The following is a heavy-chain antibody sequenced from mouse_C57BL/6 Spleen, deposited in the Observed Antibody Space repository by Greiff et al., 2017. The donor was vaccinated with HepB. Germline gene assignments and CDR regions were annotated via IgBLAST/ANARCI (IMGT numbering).Heavy chain of an antibody. V-gene: IGHV1-64*01. J-gene: IGHJ4*01. CDR2: IHPNSGST. D-gene: IGHD1-1*01. CDR3: ARSYYYGSSSLYAMDY. Sequence: QVQLQQPGAELVKPGASVKLSCKASGYTFTSYWTHWVKQRPGQGLEWIGMIHPNSGSTNYNEKFKSKATLTVDKSSSTAYMQLSSLTSEDSAVYYCARSYYYGSSSLYAMDYWGQGTSVTVSS. CDR1: GYTFTSYW.